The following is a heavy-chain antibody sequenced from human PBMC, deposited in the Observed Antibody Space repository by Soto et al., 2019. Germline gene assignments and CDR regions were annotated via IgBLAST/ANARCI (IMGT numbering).Heavy chain of an antibody. CDR1: GSTFPIYA. Sequence: AQLVPSGAGVKKPGASVHVSCQASGSTFPIYAFYWVRQAPGQKLEWLGWIHVGNGHTNYSQKFPGRVTMTRDTAASTAYMELSGLTFEDTAVYYCARNYQGLGVWGKGTTVTVSS. V-gene: IGHV1-3*01. J-gene: IGHJ6*04. CDR2: IHVGNGHT. D-gene: IGHD2-2*01. CDR3: ARNYQGLGV.